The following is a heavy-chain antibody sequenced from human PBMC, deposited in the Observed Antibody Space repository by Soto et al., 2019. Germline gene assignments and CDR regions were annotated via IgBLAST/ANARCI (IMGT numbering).Heavy chain of an antibody. CDR1: GGSISSYY. J-gene: IGHJ4*02. CDR3: ARGVGYGDYVAESNFGY. CDR2: IYYSGST. Sequence: SETLSLTCTVSGGSISSYYWSWIQQPPGKGLEWIGYIYYSGSTNYNPSLKSRVTISVDTSKNQFSLKLSSVTAADTAVYYCARGVGYGDYVAESNFGYWGQGTLVTVSS. D-gene: IGHD4-17*01. V-gene: IGHV4-59*08.